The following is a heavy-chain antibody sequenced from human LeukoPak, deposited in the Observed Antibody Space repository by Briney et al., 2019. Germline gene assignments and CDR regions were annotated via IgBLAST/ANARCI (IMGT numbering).Heavy chain of an antibody. Sequence: GASVKVSCMASGGTFSSYAISWVRQAPGQGLEWMGGIIPIFGTANYAQKFQGRVTITADESTSTAYMELSSLRSEDTAVYYCASTAVAGLYYYYGMDVWGKGTTVTVSS. CDR3: ASTAVAGLYYYYGMDV. CDR2: IIPIFGTA. V-gene: IGHV1-69*13. CDR1: GGTFSSYA. D-gene: IGHD6-19*01. J-gene: IGHJ6*04.